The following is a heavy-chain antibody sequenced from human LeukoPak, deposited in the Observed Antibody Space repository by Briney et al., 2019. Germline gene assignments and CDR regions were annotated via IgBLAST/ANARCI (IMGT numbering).Heavy chain of an antibody. D-gene: IGHD3-10*01. CDR1: GFTFSSYA. V-gene: IGHV3-30*04. Sequence: GGSLRLSCAASGFTFSSYAMHWVRQAPGKGLEWVAVISYDGSNKYYADSVKGRFTISRDNAKNSLYLQMNSLRAEDTAVYYCASLSSAPGGHYFDYWGQGTLVTVSS. CDR2: ISYDGSNK. CDR3: ASLSSAPGGHYFDY. J-gene: IGHJ4*02.